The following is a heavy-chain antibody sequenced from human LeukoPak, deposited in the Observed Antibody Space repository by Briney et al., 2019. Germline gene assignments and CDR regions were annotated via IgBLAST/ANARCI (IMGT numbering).Heavy chain of an antibody. V-gene: IGHV3-74*01. CDR2: VKSDGSST. D-gene: IGHD2-21*02. CDR1: GFTFSSYA. Sequence: GGSLRLSCAASGFTFSSYAMHWVRQAPGKGLVWVSRVKSDGSSTSYADSVKGRFTISRDNARNTLYLQMNSLRAEVTAVYYCARDGFLGPVTAYLDYWGRGTPVTVSS. CDR3: ARDGFLGPVTAYLDY. J-gene: IGHJ4*02.